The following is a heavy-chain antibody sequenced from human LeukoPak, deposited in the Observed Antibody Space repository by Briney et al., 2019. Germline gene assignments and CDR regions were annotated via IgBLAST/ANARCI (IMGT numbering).Heavy chain of an antibody. J-gene: IGHJ6*02. CDR3: ARYSAFYYYYGMDV. D-gene: IGHD5-18*01. Sequence: PGGSLRLSCAASGFTFSSYAMSWVRQAPGKGLEWVSYISSSGSTKYYADSVKGRFTISRDNAKNSLYLQMNSLRAEDTAVYYCARYSAFYYYYGMDVWGQGTTVTVSS. V-gene: IGHV3-48*04. CDR2: ISSSGSTK. CDR1: GFTFSSYA.